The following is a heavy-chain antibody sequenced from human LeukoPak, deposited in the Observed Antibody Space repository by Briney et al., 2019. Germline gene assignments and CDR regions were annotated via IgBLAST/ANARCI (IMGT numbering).Heavy chain of an antibody. CDR2: ISGSGGST. J-gene: IGHJ4*02. Sequence: GGSLRLSCAASGFTVSSNYMSWVRQAPGKGLEWVSAISGSGGSTYYADSVKGRFTISRDNSKNTLYLQMNSLRAEDTAVYYCAKDRDSSSWLKVFDYWGQGTLVTVSS. V-gene: IGHV3-23*01. D-gene: IGHD6-13*01. CDR1: GFTVSSNY. CDR3: AKDRDSSSWLKVFDY.